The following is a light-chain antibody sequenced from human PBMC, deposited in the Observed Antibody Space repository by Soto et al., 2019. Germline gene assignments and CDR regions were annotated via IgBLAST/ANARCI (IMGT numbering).Light chain of an antibody. CDR1: SSNIGNNF. Sequence: QLVLTQPPSVSGTPGQRVTISCSGSSSNIGNNFVYWYQHLPGAAPTLVVYSDNHRPSGVPVRFSGSKSGTSAPLTISGLRSEDEATYYCATWDDSLSGFVVFGGGTQLTVL. V-gene: IGLV1-47*01. CDR3: ATWDDSLSGFVV. J-gene: IGLJ7*01. CDR2: SDN.